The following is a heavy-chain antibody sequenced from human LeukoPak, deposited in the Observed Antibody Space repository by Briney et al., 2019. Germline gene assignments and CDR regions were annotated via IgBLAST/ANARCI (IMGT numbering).Heavy chain of an antibody. J-gene: IGHJ6*03. D-gene: IGHD6-13*01. CDR2: ISGSGGST. CDR1: GFTFSSYA. V-gene: IGHV3-23*01. CDR3: AKDLRAAAGYLSPIDV. Sequence: GGSLRLSCAASGFTFSSYAMSWVRQAPGKGLEWVSGISGSGGSTYYAEYVKGRVTISRDNSKNTMYMQMNGLRAEDTAVYYCAKDLRAAAGYLSPIDVWGKGTSVTVSS.